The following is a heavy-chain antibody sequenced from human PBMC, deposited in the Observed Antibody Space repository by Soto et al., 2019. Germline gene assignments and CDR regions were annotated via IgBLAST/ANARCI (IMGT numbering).Heavy chain of an antibody. CDR3: AKDLQAYGDYNYYYYGMDV. D-gene: IGHD4-17*01. Sequence: QVQLVESGGGVVQPGGSLRLSCTASGFTFTTFGIHWVRQAPGKGLEWVALISYDGHNKYYSDSVKGRFTISTDKYKNTLSLQMNCLRAEDTAVYYCAKDLQAYGDYNYYYYGMDVWGQGTTVSVSS. CDR2: ISYDGHNK. J-gene: IGHJ6*02. CDR1: GFTFTTFG. V-gene: IGHV3-30*18.